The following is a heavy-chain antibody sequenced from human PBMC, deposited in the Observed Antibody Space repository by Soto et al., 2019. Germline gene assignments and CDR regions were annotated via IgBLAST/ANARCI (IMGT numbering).Heavy chain of an antibody. Sequence: VGSLRLSCAASGFTSSSYSMNWVRQAPGKGLEWVSSISSSSSYIHYADSVKTRLTISKDTSKNQVVLTMTNMDPVDTATYYCARVSGYYYDSSGYYFDYWGQGTLVTVSS. CDR1: GFTSSSYS. D-gene: IGHD3-22*01. CDR2: ISSSSSYI. V-gene: IGHV3-21*03. CDR3: ARVSGYYYDSSGYYFDY. J-gene: IGHJ4*02.